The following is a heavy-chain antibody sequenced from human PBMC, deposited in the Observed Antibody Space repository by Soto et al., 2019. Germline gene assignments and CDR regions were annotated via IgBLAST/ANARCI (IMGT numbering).Heavy chain of an antibody. D-gene: IGHD3-10*01. CDR1: GFTFSSYA. J-gene: IGHJ4*02. V-gene: IGHV3-23*01. CDR3: VRGSQDSYPGSRIFDF. Sequence: GASLRLSCAASGFTFSSYAMSWVHQAPGKGLEWVSAITDNGGDSKYADSVRGRFTISRDNSKKILYLQMSNLRAEDSAVYYCVRGSQDSYPGSRIFDFWGRGTLVTVSS. CDR2: ITDNGGDS.